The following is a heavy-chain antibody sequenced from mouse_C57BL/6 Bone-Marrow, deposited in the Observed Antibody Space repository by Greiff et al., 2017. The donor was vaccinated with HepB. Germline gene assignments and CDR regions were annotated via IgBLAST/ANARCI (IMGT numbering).Heavy chain of an antibody. CDR2: ISDGGSYT. Sequence: EVQVVESGGGLVKPGGSLKLSCAASGFTFSSYAMSWVRQTPEKRLEWVATISDGGSYTYYPDNVKGRFTISRDNAKNNLYLQMSHLKSEDTAMYYCAREAFDVWGTGTTVTVSS. J-gene: IGHJ1*03. V-gene: IGHV5-4*01. CDR1: GFTFSSYA. CDR3: AREAFDV.